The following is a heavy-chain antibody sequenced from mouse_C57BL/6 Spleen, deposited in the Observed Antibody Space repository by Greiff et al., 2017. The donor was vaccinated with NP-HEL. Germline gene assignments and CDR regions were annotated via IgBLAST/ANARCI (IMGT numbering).Heavy chain of an antibody. CDR2: IDPETGGT. Sequence: VQLQQSGAELVRPGASVTLSCKASGYTFTDYEMHWVKQTPVHGLEWIGAIDPETGGTAYNQKFKGKAILTADKAASTAYMELRSLTAEDAAVNYCKRRATAQGTRADWGQGTLVTVAA. CDR1: GYTFTDYE. J-gene: IGHJ3*01. V-gene: IGHV1-15*01. D-gene: IGHD3-2*02. CDR3: KRRATAQGTRAD.